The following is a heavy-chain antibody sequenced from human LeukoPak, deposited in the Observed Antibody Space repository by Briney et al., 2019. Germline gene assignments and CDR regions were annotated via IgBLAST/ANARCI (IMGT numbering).Heavy chain of an antibody. CDR1: GFTFSSYA. CDR2: ISRSGGGT. V-gene: IGHV3-23*01. Sequence: GGSLRLSCGASGFTFSSYAMSWVRQAPGEGLEWVSTISRSGGGTYYADSVKGRFIISRDNSKNTLYLQMNGLRAEDTAVYYCAKKWCSSTICSTWDYFDYWGQGTLVTVSS. D-gene: IGHD2-2*01. CDR3: AKKWCSSTICSTWDYFDY. J-gene: IGHJ4*02.